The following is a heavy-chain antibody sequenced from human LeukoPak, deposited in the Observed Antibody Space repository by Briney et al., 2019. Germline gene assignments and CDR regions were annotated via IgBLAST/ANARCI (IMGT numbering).Heavy chain of an antibody. V-gene: IGHV3-7*01. CDR2: IKLDGNEK. J-gene: IGHJ5*02. Sequence: GGSLRLSGAASGFTFSSYWMTWVRQAPGKGLEWVANIKLDGNEKYYVDSVKGRFTISRDNAKNSLYLQMNSLRAEDTAVYYCARDISIAVARGWFDPWGRGTLVTVSS. CDR3: ARDISIAVARGWFDP. CDR1: GFTFSSYW. D-gene: IGHD6-19*01.